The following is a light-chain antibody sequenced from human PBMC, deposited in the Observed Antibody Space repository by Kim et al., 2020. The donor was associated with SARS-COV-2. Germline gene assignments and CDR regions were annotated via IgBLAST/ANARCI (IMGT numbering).Light chain of an antibody. J-gene: IGKJ1*01. CDR1: QSVSSN. CDR3: QQYNNWPPWT. CDR2: GSS. Sequence: SPRKRATLSCRASQSVSSNLAWYQQKPGQAPRLLIYGSSTRATGIPARFSGSGSGTEFTLTNSSLQSEDFAVYYCQQYNNWPPWTFGQGTKVDIK. V-gene: IGKV3-15*01.